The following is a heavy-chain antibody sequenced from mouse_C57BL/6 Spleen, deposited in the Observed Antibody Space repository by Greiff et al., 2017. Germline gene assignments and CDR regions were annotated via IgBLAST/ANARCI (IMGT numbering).Heavy chain of an antibody. J-gene: IGHJ4*01. CDR2: ISRGSSTI. D-gene: IGHD1-1*01. CDR3: ARGHYGSLYDAMDY. CDR1: GFTFSDYG. V-gene: IGHV5-17*01. Sequence: EVQGVESGGGLVKPGGSLKLSCAASGFTFSDYGMHWVRQAPEKGLEWVAYISRGSSTIYYADTVKGRFTIPRDNAKTTLFLQMTSLRSEDTAMYYGARGHYGSLYDAMDYWGQGTSVTVSS.